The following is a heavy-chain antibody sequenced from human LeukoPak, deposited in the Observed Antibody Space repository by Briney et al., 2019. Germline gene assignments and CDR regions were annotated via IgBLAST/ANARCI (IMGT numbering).Heavy chain of an antibody. CDR2: IYYSGST. D-gene: IGHD3-10*01. CDR3: ARRGRWFGELSLARRRNWFDP. V-gene: IGHV4-59*12. CDR1: GGSISSYY. Sequence: PSETLSLTCTVSGGSISSYYWSWIRQPPGKGLEWIGYIYYSGSTNYNPSLKSRVTISVDTSKNQFSLKLSSVTAADTAVYYCARRGRWFGELSLARRRNWFDPWGQGTLVTVSS. J-gene: IGHJ5*02.